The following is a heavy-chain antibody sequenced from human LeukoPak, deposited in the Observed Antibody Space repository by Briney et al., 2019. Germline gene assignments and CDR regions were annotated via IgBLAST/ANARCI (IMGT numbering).Heavy chain of an antibody. Sequence: GGSLRISCKGSGYSFTSYWIGWVRQMPGKGLEWMGIIYPGDSDTRYSPSFQGQVTISADKSISTAYLQWSSLKASDTAMYYCARKRGSTGRLTNAFDIWGQGTMVTVSS. CDR2: IYPGDSDT. D-gene: IGHD3-9*01. CDR1: GYSFTSYW. V-gene: IGHV5-51*01. J-gene: IGHJ3*02. CDR3: ARKRGSTGRLTNAFDI.